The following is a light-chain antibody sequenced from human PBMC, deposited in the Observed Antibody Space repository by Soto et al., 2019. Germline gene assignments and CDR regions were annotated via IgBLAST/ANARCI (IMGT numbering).Light chain of an antibody. CDR3: QQYYSCPLT. CDR2: WAS. CDR1: QSVLYSSNNKNY. J-gene: IGKJ4*01. V-gene: IGKV4-1*01. Sequence: DIVMTQSPDSLAVSLGERATINCKSSQSVLYSSNNKNYLAWYQQKPGQPPKLLIYWASTRESGVPDRFSGSGSGTDFTLTISSLQAEDVAVYYCQQYYSCPLTFGGGTKVQIK.